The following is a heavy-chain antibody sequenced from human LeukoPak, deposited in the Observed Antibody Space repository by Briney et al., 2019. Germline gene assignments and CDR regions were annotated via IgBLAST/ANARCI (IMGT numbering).Heavy chain of an antibody. J-gene: IGHJ4*02. CDR3: TRGLTYYDSSGYFPWDYFDY. V-gene: IGHV3-20*04. CDR2: INWNGGST. Sequence: GGSLRLSCAASGFTFDDYGMSWVRQAPGEGLKWVSGINWNGGSTGYADSVKGRFTISRDNAKISLYLQMNSLRAEDTALYYCTRGLTYYDSSGYFPWDYFDYWGQGTLVTVSS. CDR1: GFTFDDYG. D-gene: IGHD3-22*01.